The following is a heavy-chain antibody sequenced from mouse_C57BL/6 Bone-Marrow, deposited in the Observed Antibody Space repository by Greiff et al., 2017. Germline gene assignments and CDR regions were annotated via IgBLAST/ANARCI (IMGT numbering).Heavy chain of an antibody. V-gene: IGHV1-53*01. CDR1: GYTFTSYW. D-gene: IGHD1-1*01. J-gene: IGHJ3*01. CDR2: INPSNGGT. CDR3: ARSGCSSYGFAY. Sequence: QVQLQQPGTELVKPGASVKLSCKASGYTFTSYWMHWVKQRPGQGLEWIGNINPSNGGTNYNEKFKSKATLTVDKSSSTAYMQLSSLTSEDSAVDYCARSGCSSYGFAYWGQGTLVTVSA.